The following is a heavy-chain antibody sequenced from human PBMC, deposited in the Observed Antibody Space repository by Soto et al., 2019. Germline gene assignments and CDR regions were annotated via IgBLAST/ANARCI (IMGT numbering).Heavy chain of an antibody. J-gene: IGHJ6*02. CDR2: IYYSGST. V-gene: IGHV4-39*01. D-gene: IGHD1-1*01. Sequence: SETLSLTCTVSGGSISSSSYYWGWIRQPPGKGLEWIGSIYYSGSTYYNPSLKSRVTISVDTSKNQFSLKLSSVTAANTAVYYCAMTPGTNYYYYYGMDVWGQGTTVTVSS. CDR3: AMTPGTNYYYYYGMDV. CDR1: GGSISSSSYY.